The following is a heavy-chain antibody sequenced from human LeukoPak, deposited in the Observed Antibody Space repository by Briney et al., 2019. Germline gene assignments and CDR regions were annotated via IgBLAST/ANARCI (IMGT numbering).Heavy chain of an antibody. CDR1: GFTVSSNY. V-gene: IGHV3-23*01. CDR2: IGGSGDTA. J-gene: IGHJ6*02. Sequence: GGSLRLSRAASGFTVSSNYMSWVRQAPGKGLEWVSVIGGSGDTAYYADSVRGRFTISRDNFKNTLYLQMNSLTAEDTAIYYCAKGKSLPHYYYYGMDVWGQGTTVTASS. CDR3: AKGKSLPHYYYYGMDV.